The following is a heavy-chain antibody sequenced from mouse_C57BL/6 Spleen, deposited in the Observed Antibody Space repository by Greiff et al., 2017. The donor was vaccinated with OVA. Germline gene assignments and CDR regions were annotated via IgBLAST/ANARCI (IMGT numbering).Heavy chain of an antibody. J-gene: IGHJ1*03. CDR3: ARGDRSYWYFDV. Sequence: EVNVVESGGGLVQPGGSLSLSCAASGFTFTDYYMSWVRQPPGKALEWLGFIRNKANGYTTVYSASVKGRFTISRDNSQSILYLQMNALRAEDSATYYCARGDRSYWYFDVWGTGTTVTVSS. V-gene: IGHV7-3*01. D-gene: IGHD3-3*01. CDR2: IRNKANGYTT. CDR1: GFTFTDYY.